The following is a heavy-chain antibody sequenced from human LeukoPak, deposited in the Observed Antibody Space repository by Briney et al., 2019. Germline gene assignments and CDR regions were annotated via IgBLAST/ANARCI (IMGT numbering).Heavy chain of an antibody. CDR2: IKKDGSEK. J-gene: IGHJ6*02. D-gene: IGHD1-1*01. CDR1: GVTFRSSW. Sequence: GWSLRLSCAASGVTFRSSWMSWVRQAPGKGLEWVASIKKDGSEKYYVDLVKGRFSISRDNAKNSLYLQMNSLGADDTAVYYCAGGTGMDVWGQGTTVTVSS. V-gene: IGHV3-7*05. CDR3: AGGTGMDV.